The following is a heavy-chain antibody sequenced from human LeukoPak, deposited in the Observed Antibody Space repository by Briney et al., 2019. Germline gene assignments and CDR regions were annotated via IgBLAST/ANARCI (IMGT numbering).Heavy chain of an antibody. V-gene: IGHV3-30-3*01. CDR1: GFTFSSYA. J-gene: IGHJ6*02. CDR3: ARVSVTMGYYGMDV. D-gene: IGHD3-10*01. CDR2: ISYDGSNK. Sequence: GGSLRLSCAASGFTFSSYAMHWVRQAPGKGLEWVAVISYDGSNKYYADSVKGRFTISRDNSKNTLYLQMNSLRAEDTAVYYCARVSVTMGYYGMDVWGQGTTVTVSS.